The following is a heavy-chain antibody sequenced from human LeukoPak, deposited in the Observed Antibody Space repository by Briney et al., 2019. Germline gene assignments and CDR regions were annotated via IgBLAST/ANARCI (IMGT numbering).Heavy chain of an antibody. CDR1: GGSISSDY. V-gene: IGHV4-59*01. CDR2: VHNSGIT. CDR3: AGYGSGSYYKAFDY. D-gene: IGHD3-10*01. J-gene: IGHJ4*02. Sequence: SETLSLTCSVSGGSISSDYWGWIRQPPGKGLEWIAYVHNSGITRYNPSLKSRVTISIDTSKNQFSLKLNSVTAADTAVYYCAGYGSGSYYKAFDYWGQGTLVTVSS.